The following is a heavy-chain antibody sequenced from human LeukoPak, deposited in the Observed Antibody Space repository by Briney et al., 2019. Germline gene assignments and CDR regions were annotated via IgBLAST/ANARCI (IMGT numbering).Heavy chain of an antibody. Sequence: QPGGSLRLSCAASGFTFSSYGMHWVRQAPGKGLEWVAVTWYDGSNKYYADSVKGRFTISRDNSKNTLYLQMNSLRAEDTAVYYCARGTTSRALDVSDIWGQGTMVTVSS. D-gene: IGHD1-7*01. V-gene: IGHV3-33*01. CDR2: TWYDGSNK. J-gene: IGHJ3*02. CDR1: GFTFSSYG. CDR3: ARGTTSRALDVSDI.